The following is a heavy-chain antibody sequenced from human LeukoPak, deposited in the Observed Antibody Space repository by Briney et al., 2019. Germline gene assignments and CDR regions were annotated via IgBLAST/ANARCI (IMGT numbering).Heavy chain of an antibody. D-gene: IGHD6-13*01. J-gene: IGHJ5*02. V-gene: IGHV3-30*18. CDR2: ISYDGSKK. Sequence: PGGSLRLSCAATGFTFSGNGMHWVRQAPGKGLEWVAVISYDGSKKYYADSVKDRFTISRDNSKNTLYLQMNSLRAEDTAVYYCAKGATGYSSSWYRGYIDPWGQGTLVTVSS. CDR1: GFTFSGNG. CDR3: AKGATGYSSSWYRGYIDP.